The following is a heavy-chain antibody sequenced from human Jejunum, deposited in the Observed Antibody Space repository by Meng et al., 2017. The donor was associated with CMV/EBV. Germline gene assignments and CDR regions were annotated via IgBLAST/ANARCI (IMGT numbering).Heavy chain of an antibody. CDR3: ARNVSTMAPSAVPPSPDKYNWFDP. V-gene: IGHV4-38-2*01. CDR2: SHDGGSRVEGGST. D-gene: IGHD4/OR15-4a*01. Sequence: PPGRGIEGIGSSHDGGSRVEGGSTYCSPSLKRRIVVSADTSKNQFSLELSSVTAADTAVYYCARNVSTMAPSAVPPSPDKYNWFDPWGQGTLVTVSS. J-gene: IGHJ5*02.